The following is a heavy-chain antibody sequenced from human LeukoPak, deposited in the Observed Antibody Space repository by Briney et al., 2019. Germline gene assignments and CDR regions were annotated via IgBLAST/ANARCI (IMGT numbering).Heavy chain of an antibody. D-gene: IGHD5-18*01. CDR1: GFTFSSYW. Sequence: GGSLRLSCVASGFTFSSYWMSWVRQAPGKGLEWVANIKLDGSEKYYVDSVKGRFTISRDNAKTSLYLQMNSLRAEDTAVYYCARDQGEWGYPYGRRGGFYYYYYMDVWGKGTTVTISS. CDR3: ARDQGEWGYPYGRRGGFYYYYYMDV. V-gene: IGHV3-7*01. J-gene: IGHJ6*03. CDR2: IKLDGSEK.